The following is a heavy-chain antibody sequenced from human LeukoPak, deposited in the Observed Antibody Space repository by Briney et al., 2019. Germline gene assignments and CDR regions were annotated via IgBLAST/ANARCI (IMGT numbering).Heavy chain of an antibody. Sequence: GGSLRLSCAASGFTFTKYAMSWVRQAAGKGLEWVSAIGGSGTKTFYAESVKGRFTISRDNSKNTLYLQMNSLRPEDTAVYYCARDQQNGYSSGWSFDSWGQGTLVTVSS. J-gene: IGHJ5*01. CDR1: GFTFTKYA. V-gene: IGHV3-23*01. CDR2: IGGSGTKT. CDR3: ARDQQNGYSSGWSFDS. D-gene: IGHD6-19*01.